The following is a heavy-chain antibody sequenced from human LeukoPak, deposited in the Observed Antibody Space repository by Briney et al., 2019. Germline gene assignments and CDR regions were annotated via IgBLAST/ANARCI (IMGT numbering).Heavy chain of an antibody. V-gene: IGHV1-18*01. Sequence: GASVKVSCKASGYTFTGYGISWVRQAPGQGLEWMGWISAYNGNTNYAQKLQGRVTMTTDTSTSTAYMELRSLRSDDTAVYYCASLRYDILTGYYYGMDVWGQGTTVTVSS. CDR1: GYTFTGYG. D-gene: IGHD3-9*01. CDR2: ISAYNGNT. J-gene: IGHJ6*02. CDR3: ASLRYDILTGYYYGMDV.